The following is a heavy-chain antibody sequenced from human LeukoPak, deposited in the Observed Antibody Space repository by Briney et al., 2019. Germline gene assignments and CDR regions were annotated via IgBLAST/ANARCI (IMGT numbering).Heavy chain of an antibody. V-gene: IGHV5-51*01. CDR3: ARLSGYDYYYYYYMDV. CDR1: GYSFTSYW. J-gene: IGHJ6*03. Sequence: GESLKISCKGSGYSFTSYWIGWVRQMPGKGPEWMGIIYPGDSDTRYSPSFQGQVTISADKSISTAYLQWSSLKASDTAVYYCARLSGYDYYYYYYMDVWGKGTTVTVSS. D-gene: IGHD1-1*01. CDR2: IYPGDSDT.